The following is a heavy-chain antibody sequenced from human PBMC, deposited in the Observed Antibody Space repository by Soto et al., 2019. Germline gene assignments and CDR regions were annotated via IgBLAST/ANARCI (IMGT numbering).Heavy chain of an antibody. Sequence: QVPLVQSGAEVKKPGSSVTVSCKASGGTFSSYAIHWVRQAPGQGLEWMGGIIPMYGPAKYAQRFQGRVTITADDSTTTVYMELTRLTSQDTAVYYCARVTPMVRGVIDNWVHPGGHGTLVTVSS. CDR2: IIPMYGPA. V-gene: IGHV1-69*01. J-gene: IGHJ5*02. CDR3: ARVTPMVRGVIDNWVHP. D-gene: IGHD3-10*01. CDR1: GGTFSSYA.